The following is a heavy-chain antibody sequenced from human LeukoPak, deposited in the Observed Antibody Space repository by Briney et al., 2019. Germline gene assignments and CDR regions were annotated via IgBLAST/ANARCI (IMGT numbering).Heavy chain of an antibody. V-gene: IGHV4-59*08. CDR3: ARHLGGYSSSWYYPEFDY. CDR1: AGSISSYY. Sequence: SETLSLTCTVSAGSISSYYWSWIRPPQGKGLEWIGYIYYSGSTNYNPSLKSRVTISVDTSKNQFSLKLSSVTAADTAVYYCARHLGGYSSSWYYPEFDYWGQGTLVTVSS. CDR2: IYYSGST. D-gene: IGHD6-13*01. J-gene: IGHJ4*02.